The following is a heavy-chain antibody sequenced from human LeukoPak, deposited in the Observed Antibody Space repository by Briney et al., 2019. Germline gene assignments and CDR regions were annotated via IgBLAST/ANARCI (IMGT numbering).Heavy chain of an antibody. Sequence: QSGGSLRLSCAASGFTFDDYAMHWVRQAPGKGLEWVSGISWNSGSIGYADSVKGRFTISRDNAKNSLYLQMNSLRAEDTALYYCAKGGYCSSTSCYSDYWGQGTLVTSPQ. CDR3: AKGGYCSSTSCYSDY. J-gene: IGHJ4*02. D-gene: IGHD2-2*01. CDR1: GFTFDDYA. V-gene: IGHV3-9*01. CDR2: ISWNSGSI.